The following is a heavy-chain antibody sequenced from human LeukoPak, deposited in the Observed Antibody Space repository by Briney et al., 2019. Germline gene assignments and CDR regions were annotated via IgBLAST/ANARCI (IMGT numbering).Heavy chain of an antibody. D-gene: IGHD6-13*01. V-gene: IGHV3-23*01. CDR3: AKEGAAGPYDAFDI. J-gene: IGHJ3*02. CDR2: ISGSGNTA. Sequence: GGSLRLSCAASGFNFSSYAMSWVRQAPGKGLEWVSAISGSGNTAYYADSVKGRFTISRDNSKKTLYLQMKSLRAEDTAAYYCAKEGAAGPYDAFDIWGQGTMVTVSS. CDR1: GFNFSSYA.